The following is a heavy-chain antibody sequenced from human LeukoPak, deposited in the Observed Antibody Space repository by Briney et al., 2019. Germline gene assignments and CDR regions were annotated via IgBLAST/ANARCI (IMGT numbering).Heavy chain of an antibody. J-gene: IGHJ4*02. V-gene: IGHV3-23*01. CDR3: AKDPQGD. CDR2: ISGSGGST. D-gene: IGHD3-16*01. Sequence: PGGSLRLSCAAPGFTFTNNAMSWVRQPPGKGLEWVSAISGSGGSTYYAASVKGRFSISRDNSKNTLYLQMNSLRAGDTAVYYCAKDPQGDWRQGTVVTVSS. CDR1: GFTFTNNA.